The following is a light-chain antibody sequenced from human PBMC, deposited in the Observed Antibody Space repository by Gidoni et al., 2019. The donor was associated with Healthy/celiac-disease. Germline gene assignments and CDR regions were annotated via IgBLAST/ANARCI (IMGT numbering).Light chain of an antibody. CDR1: QSISSY. CDR2: AAS. V-gene: IGKV1-39*01. J-gene: IGKJ1*01. CDR3: QQSYSTPPR. Sequence: DIQMTQSPSSLSASVGDRVTITCRASQSISSYLNWYQQKPGKAPKLLIYAASSLQSGVPSRFSGSGSGTDFTLTISSLQPEDFATCYCQQSYSTPPRFGQGTKVEIK.